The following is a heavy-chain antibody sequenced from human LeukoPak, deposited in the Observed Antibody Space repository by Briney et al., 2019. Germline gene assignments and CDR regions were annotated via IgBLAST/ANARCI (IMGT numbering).Heavy chain of an antibody. J-gene: IGHJ4*02. Sequence: ASVKVSCKASGYTFNSYDINWVRQVTGQGLEWMGWVNPNSGNTGYAQEFQGRVTMTRNTSISTAYMELSSLRSEDTAVYYCARGDFFDSSAYEGYHKEFDLWGQGTLVTVSS. D-gene: IGHD3-22*01. CDR3: ARGDFFDSSAYEGYHKEFDL. CDR2: VNPNSGNT. CDR1: GYTFNSYD. V-gene: IGHV1-8*01.